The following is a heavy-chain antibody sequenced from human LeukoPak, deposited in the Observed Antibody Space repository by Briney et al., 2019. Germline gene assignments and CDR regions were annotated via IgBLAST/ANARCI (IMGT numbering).Heavy chain of an antibody. V-gene: IGHV1-24*01. J-gene: IGHJ4*02. CDR2: FDPEDGET. D-gene: IGHD2-2*01. CDR1: GYTLTELS. CDR3: AVHPVVVVPAPDY. Sequence: GASVKVSRKVSGYTLTELSMHWVRQAPGKGLEWMGGFDPEDGETIYAEKFQGRVTMTEDTSTDTAYMELSSLRSEDTAVYYCAVHPVVVVPAPDYWGQGTLVTVSS.